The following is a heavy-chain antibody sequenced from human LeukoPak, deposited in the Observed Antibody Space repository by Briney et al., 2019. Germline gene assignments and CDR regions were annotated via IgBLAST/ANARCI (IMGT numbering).Heavy chain of an antibody. CDR1: GGSISSYY. Sequence: KTSETLSLTCTVSGGSISSYYWSWIRQPPGKGLEWIGYIYSSGSTNYNPSLKSRVTISVDTSKNQFSLRLSSVTAADTAVYYCARDGAGGWSFFDYWGQGTLVTVSS. D-gene: IGHD6-19*01. CDR3: ARDGAGGWSFFDY. J-gene: IGHJ4*02. V-gene: IGHV4-59*01. CDR2: IYSSGST.